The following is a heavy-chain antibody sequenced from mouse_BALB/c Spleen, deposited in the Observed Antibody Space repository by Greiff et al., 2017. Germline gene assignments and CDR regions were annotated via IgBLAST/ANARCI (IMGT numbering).Heavy chain of an antibody. J-gene: IGHJ4*01. V-gene: IGHV14-3*02. D-gene: IGHD1-1*01. CDR2: IDPANGNT. CDR1: GFNIKDTY. Sequence: VQLQQSGAELVKPGASVKLSCTASGFNIKDTYMHWVKQRPEQGLEWIGRIDPANGNTKYDPKFQGKATITADTSSNTAYLQLSSLTSEDTAVYYCAFYYYGSRDYWGQGTSVTVSS. CDR3: AFYYYGSRDY.